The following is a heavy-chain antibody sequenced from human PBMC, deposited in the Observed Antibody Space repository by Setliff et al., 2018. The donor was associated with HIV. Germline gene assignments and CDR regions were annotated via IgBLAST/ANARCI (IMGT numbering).Heavy chain of an antibody. CDR3: ARASSVVSFDY. Sequence: GASVKVSCKASGYSFTKYGIQWVRQAPGQRLEWMGWINAGNGNTKYSQKFQGRVTITRDTSASTAYMELSSLRSEDTAVYYCARASSVVSFDYWGQGTLVTVSS. CDR1: GYSFTKYG. CDR2: INAGNGNT. J-gene: IGHJ4*02. V-gene: IGHV1-3*01.